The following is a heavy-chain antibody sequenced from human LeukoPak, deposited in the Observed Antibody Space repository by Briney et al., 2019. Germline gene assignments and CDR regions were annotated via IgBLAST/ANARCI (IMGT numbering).Heavy chain of an antibody. CDR1: GGSISSYY. Sequence: KPSETLSLTCTVSGGSISSYYWSWIRQPPGKGLEWIGNIYYSGSTNYNPSLKSRVTISVDTSKNQFSLKLSSVTAADTAVYYCAREVIAAAGTFFDYWGQGTLVTVSS. V-gene: IGHV4-59*01. CDR3: AREVIAAAGTFFDY. CDR2: IYYSGST. D-gene: IGHD6-13*01. J-gene: IGHJ4*02.